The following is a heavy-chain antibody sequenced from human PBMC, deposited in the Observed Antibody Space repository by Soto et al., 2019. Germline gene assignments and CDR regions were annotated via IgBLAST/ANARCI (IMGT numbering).Heavy chain of an antibody. CDR1: GFTFSSYA. CDR3: ANAPLVYDFWSGYYISY. V-gene: IGHV3-23*01. D-gene: IGHD3-3*01. J-gene: IGHJ4*02. CDR2: ISGSGGST. Sequence: EVQLLESGGGLVQPGGSLRLSCAASGFTFSSYAMSWVRQAPGKGLEWVSAISGSGGSTYYAVYVKGRFTISRDNSKNTLYLQINSLRAEDTAVYYCANAPLVYDFWSGYYISYWGQGTLVTVSS.